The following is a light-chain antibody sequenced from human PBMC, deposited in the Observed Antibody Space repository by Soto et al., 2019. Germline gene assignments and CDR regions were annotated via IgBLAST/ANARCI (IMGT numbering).Light chain of an antibody. J-gene: IGKJ2*01. Sequence: DIQMTQSPSSLSASVGDRVTITCRASRRVNNWLAWYQLRPGTAPKSLIYAASTLQSGVPSRFNGSGSGTEFTLTISSLRPEDFATYFCQQYDSFPYTFGLGTRLEI. CDR2: AAS. CDR1: RRVNNW. CDR3: QQYDSFPYT. V-gene: IGKV1D-16*01.